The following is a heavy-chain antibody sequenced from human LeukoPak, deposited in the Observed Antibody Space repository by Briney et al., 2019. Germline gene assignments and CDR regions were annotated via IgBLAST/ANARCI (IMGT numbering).Heavy chain of an antibody. J-gene: IGHJ4*02. D-gene: IGHD6-25*01. CDR1: GFSFSASW. V-gene: IGHV3-7*01. CDR2: IKEDGSVT. Sequence: PGGSLRLSCAAASGFSFSASWMKWVRQAPGKGLEWVASIKEDGSVTRYVDSVKGRFTISRDNAKNPLFLQMNGLRAEDTAVYYCARDSGYGTYDDWGQGTLATVSS. CDR3: ARDSGYGTYDD.